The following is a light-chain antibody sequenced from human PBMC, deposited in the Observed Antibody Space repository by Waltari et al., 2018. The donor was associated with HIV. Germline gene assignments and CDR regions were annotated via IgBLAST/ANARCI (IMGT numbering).Light chain of an antibody. Sequence: DIQMTQSPSSLSASVGDRVTITCRASQSIHSYLNWYQQKPGRAPKLLIYAASSLQSGVPSRFSGSGSGTDFTLTISSLQPEDFATYYCQQSFSIPFTFGPGTKVDSK. CDR1: QSIHSY. J-gene: IGKJ3*01. CDR3: QQSFSIPFT. V-gene: IGKV1-39*01. CDR2: AAS.